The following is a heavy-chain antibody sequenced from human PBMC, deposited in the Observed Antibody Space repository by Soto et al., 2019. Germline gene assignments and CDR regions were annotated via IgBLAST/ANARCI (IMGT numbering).Heavy chain of an antibody. CDR3: ARDRYFDSSALGY. J-gene: IGHJ4*02. CDR2: ISFDGINK. CDR1: GFTFSSYT. V-gene: IGHV3-30-3*01. D-gene: IGHD3-22*01. Sequence: GSLRLSCAASGFTFSSYTMHWVRQAPGKGLEWVAIISFDGINKYYADSVKGRFTISRDNSKNTLYLQMNSLRPEDTAIYYCARDRYFDSSALGYWGQGTLVTVSS.